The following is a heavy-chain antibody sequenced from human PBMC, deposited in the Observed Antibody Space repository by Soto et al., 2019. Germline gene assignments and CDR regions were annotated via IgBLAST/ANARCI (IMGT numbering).Heavy chain of an antibody. D-gene: IGHD3-3*01. CDR3: ARDGSGYFNSMDV. Sequence: GASVKVSCKASGYTFTDYFLHWVRQAPGQGLEWMGWINQNTGGTNYAQNFQGRVTLTRDTSITTAYMELTTLRSDDTAVYYCARDGSGYFNSMDVWGQGTTVTVSS. CDR1: GYTFTDYF. V-gene: IGHV1-2*02. J-gene: IGHJ6*02. CDR2: INQNTGGT.